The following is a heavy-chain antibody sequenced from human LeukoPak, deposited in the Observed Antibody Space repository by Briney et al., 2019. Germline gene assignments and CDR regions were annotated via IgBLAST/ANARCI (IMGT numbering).Heavy chain of an antibody. D-gene: IGHD6-19*01. J-gene: IGHJ4*02. CDR2: IYSGGST. Sequence: GGSLRLSCAASGFTVSSNYMSWVRQAPGKGLEWVSVIYSGGSTYYADSVKGRFTISRDNSKNTLYLQMNSLRAEDTAVYYCAKPQIAVAAPFDYWGQGTLVTVSS. V-gene: IGHV3-66*04. CDR3: AKPQIAVAAPFDY. CDR1: GFTVSSNY.